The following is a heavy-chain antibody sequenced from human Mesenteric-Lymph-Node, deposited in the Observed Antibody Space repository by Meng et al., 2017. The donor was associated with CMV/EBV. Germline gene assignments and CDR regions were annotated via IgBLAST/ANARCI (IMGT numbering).Heavy chain of an antibody. CDR1: SSTA. D-gene: IGHD2-2*01. CDR2: IIPIFGTA. J-gene: IGHJ1*01. CDR3: ARDPYCSSTSCYDGEYFQH. V-gene: IGHV1-69*01. Sequence: SSTAISWVRQAPGQGLEWMGGIIPIFGTANYAQKFKGRVTITADESTSTAYMGLSSLRSEDTAVYYCARDPYCSSTSCYDGEYFQHWGQGTLVTVSS.